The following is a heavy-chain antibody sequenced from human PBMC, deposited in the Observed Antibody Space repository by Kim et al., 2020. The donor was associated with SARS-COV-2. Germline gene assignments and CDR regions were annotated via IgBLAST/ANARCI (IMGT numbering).Heavy chain of an antibody. J-gene: IGHJ5*02. Sequence: SETLSLTCAVYGGSFSGYYWSWIRQPPGKGLEWIGEINHSGSTNYNPSLKSRVTISVDTSKNQFSLKLSSVTAADTAVYYCARGRIRSSSWYRGTGWFDPWGQGTLVTVSS. D-gene: IGHD6-13*01. V-gene: IGHV4-34*01. CDR2: INHSGST. CDR3: ARGRIRSSSWYRGTGWFDP. CDR1: GGSFSGYY.